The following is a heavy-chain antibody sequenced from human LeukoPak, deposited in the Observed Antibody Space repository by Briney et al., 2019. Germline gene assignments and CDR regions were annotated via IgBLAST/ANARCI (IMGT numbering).Heavy chain of an antibody. CDR2: LGWNGGSI. V-gene: IGHV3-9*01. Sequence: PGRSLRLSCVSSGFTFGDFAMHWVRQAPGKGLEWVAGLGWNGGSIGYADSVKGRFTISRDNARKSLYLQMNSLRAEDTALYYCAKDISPSYDSSGYLGHDAFDVWGQGTMVTVSP. CDR1: GFTFGDFA. D-gene: IGHD3-22*01. CDR3: AKDISPSYDSSGYLGHDAFDV. J-gene: IGHJ3*01.